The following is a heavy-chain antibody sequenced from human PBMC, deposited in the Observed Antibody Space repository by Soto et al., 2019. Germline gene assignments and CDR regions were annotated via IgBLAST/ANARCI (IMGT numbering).Heavy chain of an antibody. CDR2: ISVYNGNT. D-gene: IGHD6-13*01. CDR1: GYTFTNHG. CDR3: ARDEWQQLVLIEY. Sequence: AAVKVSCKASGYTFTNHGISWVRQAPGQGLEWIGWISVYNGNTNYAKKFQGRVTMTTDTSTSTAYMEQKSLTSDDTAVYYCARDEWQQLVLIEYWGQGTLVTVAS. J-gene: IGHJ4*02. V-gene: IGHV1-18*01.